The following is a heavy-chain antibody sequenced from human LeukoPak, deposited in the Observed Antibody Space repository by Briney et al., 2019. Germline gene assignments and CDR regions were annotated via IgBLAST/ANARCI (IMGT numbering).Heavy chain of an antibody. J-gene: IGHJ4*02. CDR1: GYTFLNYY. CDR3: ATGIAAAGSGLGY. Sequence: ASVKVSCKASGYTFLNYYMHWVRQAPGKGLEWMGGFDPEDGETIYAQKFQGRVTMTEDTSTDTAYMELSSLRSEDTAVYYCATGIAAAGSGLGYWGQGTLVTVSS. D-gene: IGHD6-13*01. V-gene: IGHV1-24*01. CDR2: FDPEDGET.